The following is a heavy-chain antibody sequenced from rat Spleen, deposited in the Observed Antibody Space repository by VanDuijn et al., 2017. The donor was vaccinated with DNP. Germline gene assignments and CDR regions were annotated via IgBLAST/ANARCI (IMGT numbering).Heavy chain of an antibody. J-gene: IGHJ2*01. V-gene: IGHV4-2*01. CDR2: ISKDSTTI. CDR1: GFNFNDYW. D-gene: IGHD1-11*01. CDR3: AKGPNYGGWSDYFDY. Sequence: EVKLVESGGGLVQPGRSLKLSCAASGFNFNDYWMGWVRQAPGKGLEWIGAISKDSTTIKYTLSLKDKFTVSRDNAQNTLYLQMSKLGSEDTTIYYCAKGPNYGGWSDYFDYWGQGVMVTVSS.